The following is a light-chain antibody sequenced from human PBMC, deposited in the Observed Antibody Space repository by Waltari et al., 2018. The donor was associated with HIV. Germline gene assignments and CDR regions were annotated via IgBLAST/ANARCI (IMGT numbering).Light chain of an antibody. CDR1: SSDVGAYDY. J-gene: IGLJ1*01. CDR3: ASFTSGRLNV. Sequence: SALTQSASVSGSPGQSITISCTGTSSDVGAYDYVSWYQQHPGTVPKLLIYDVYNRPSRISTRFSGSKSGNTASLTISGLQAEDEADYYCASFTSGRLNVFGTGTKVTVL. CDR2: DVY. V-gene: IGLV2-14*03.